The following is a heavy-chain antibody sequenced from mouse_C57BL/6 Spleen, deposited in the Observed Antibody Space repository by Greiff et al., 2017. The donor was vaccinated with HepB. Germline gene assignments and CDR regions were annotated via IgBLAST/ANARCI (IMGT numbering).Heavy chain of an antibody. CDR2: ISDGGSYT. CDR3: ARMGITTEAMDY. CDR1: GFTFSSYA. J-gene: IGHJ4*01. V-gene: IGHV5-4*03. D-gene: IGHD1-2*01. Sequence: VMLVESGGGLVKPGGSLKLSCAASGFTFSSYAMSWVRQTPEKRLEWVATISDGGSYTYYPDNVKGRFTISRDNAKNNLYLQMSHLKSEDTAMYYCARMGITTEAMDYWGQGTSVTVSS.